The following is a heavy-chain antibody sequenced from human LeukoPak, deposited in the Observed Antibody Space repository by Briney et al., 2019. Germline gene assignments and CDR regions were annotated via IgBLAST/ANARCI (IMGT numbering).Heavy chain of an antibody. CDR2: IYYSGST. D-gene: IGHD6-13*01. J-gene: IGHJ4*02. V-gene: IGHV4-59*01. CDR1: GDSISNYY. Sequence: PSETLSLTCTISGDSISNYYWSWIRQPPGKGLEWIGYIYYSGSTNYNPSLKSRVTISVDTSKNQFSLKLSSVTAADTAVYYCASFSSSLFDYWGQGTLVTVSS. CDR3: ASFSSSLFDY.